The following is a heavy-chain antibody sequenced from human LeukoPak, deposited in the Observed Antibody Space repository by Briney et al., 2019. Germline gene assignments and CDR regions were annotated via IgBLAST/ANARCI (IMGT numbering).Heavy chain of an antibody. CDR1: GFTFSSYG. CDR3: AREMATIARGAFAFDI. CDR2: IWYDGSNK. Sequence: GRSLRLSCAASGFTFSSYGMHWVRQAPGKGLEWVAVIWYDGSNKYYADSVKGRFTISRDNSKNTLYLQMNSLRAEDTAVYYCAREMATIARGAFAFDIWGQGTMVTVSS. J-gene: IGHJ3*02. V-gene: IGHV3-33*01. D-gene: IGHD5-24*01.